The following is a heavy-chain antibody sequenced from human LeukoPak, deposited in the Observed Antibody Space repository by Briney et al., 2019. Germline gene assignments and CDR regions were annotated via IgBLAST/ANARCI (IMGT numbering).Heavy chain of an antibody. J-gene: IGHJ6*03. D-gene: IGHD2-2*03. CDR3: ASGYCSSTSCYLYYMDV. Sequence: GSSVKVSCKASGGTFSSYTISWVRQAPGQGLEWMGRIIPILGIANYAQKFQGRVTITADKSMSTAYMELSSLRSEDTAVYYCASGYCSSTSCYLYYMDVWGKGTTVTVSS. V-gene: IGHV1-69*02. CDR2: IIPILGIA. CDR1: GGTFSSYT.